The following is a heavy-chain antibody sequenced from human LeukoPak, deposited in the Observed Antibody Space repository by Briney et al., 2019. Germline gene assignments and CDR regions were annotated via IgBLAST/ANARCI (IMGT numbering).Heavy chain of an antibody. J-gene: IGHJ4*02. Sequence: SETLSLTCTVSGDSIGSSHYYWGWIRQPPGKGLEWIGSIYHSGSTYYNPSLKNRVTISLDTSTSQFSLKLTSVTAADTAVYYCTSGTPQDSVVVPASILGVDYWGPGTLVTVSS. CDR2: IYHSGST. D-gene: IGHD2-2*02. CDR1: GDSIGSSHYY. V-gene: IGHV4-39*01. CDR3: TSGTPQDSVVVPASILGVDY.